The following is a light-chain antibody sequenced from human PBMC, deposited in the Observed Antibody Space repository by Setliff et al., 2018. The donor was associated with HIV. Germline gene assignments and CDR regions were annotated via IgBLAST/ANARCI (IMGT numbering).Light chain of an antibody. CDR3: CSYAGSFYV. CDR2: DVS. CDR1: SSDVGGYNY. V-gene: IGLV2-11*01. Sequence: ALAQPRSASGSPGQSVTISCTGTSSDVGGYNYVSWYHQHPGKAPKLMIYDVSQRPSGVPDRFSGSKSGNTASLTISGLQAEDEADYYCCSYAGSFYVFGTGTKVTVL. J-gene: IGLJ1*01.